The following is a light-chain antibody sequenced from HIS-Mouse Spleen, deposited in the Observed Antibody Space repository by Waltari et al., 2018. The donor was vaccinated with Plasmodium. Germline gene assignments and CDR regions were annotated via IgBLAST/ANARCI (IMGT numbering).Light chain of an antibody. CDR2: GAS. CDR3: QQYNNWSFT. J-gene: IGKJ3*01. V-gene: IGKV3-15*01. CDR1: QSVRSN. Sequence: EIVMTQSPATLSVSPGDRSTLSCMASQSVRSNLAWYQQKPGQAPRLLIYGASTRATGIPARFSGSGSGTEFTLTISSLQSEDFAVYYCQQYNNWSFTFGPGTKVDIK.